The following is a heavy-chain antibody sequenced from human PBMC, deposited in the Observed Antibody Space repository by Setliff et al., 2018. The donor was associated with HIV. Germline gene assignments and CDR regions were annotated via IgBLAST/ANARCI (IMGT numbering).Heavy chain of an antibody. CDR2: INWMGTNI. CDR1: GFTIRDYA. CDR3: ARGHYSSSSG. V-gene: IGHV3-20*04. J-gene: IGHJ4*02. Sequence: RPGGSLRLSCAASGFTIRDYAMTWVRQAPGKGLEWVSSINWMGTNIGYADSVKGRFSISRDYAKKSLYLQMNSLRAEDTAVYYCARGHYSSSSGWGQGALVTVSS. D-gene: IGHD6-6*01.